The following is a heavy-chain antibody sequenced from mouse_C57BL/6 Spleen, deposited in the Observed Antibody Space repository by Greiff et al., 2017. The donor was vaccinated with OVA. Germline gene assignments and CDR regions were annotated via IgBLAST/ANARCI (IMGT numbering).Heavy chain of an antibody. CDR2: INYDGSST. D-gene: IGHD6-5*01. J-gene: IGHJ4*01. V-gene: IGHV5-16*01. CDR3: ARDSYDYDAMDY. Sequence: EVQVVESEGGLVQPGSSMKLSCTASGFTFSDYYMAWVRQVPEKGLEWVANINYDGSSTYYLDSLKSRFIISRDNAKNILYLQMSSLKSEDTATYYCARDSYDYDAMDYWGQGTSVTVSS. CDR1: GFTFSDYY.